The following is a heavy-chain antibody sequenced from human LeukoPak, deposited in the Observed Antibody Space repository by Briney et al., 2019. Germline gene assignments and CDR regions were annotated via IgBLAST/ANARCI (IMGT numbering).Heavy chain of an antibody. Sequence: SDTLSLTCTVSGGSISSVSYYWSWIRRPPGKGLEWIGYIYYSGSTNYNPSLKSRVTISVDTSKNQFSLKLSSVTAADTAVYYCAREGSYYGNYFDYWGQGTLVTVSS. CDR2: IYYSGST. CDR3: AREGSYYGNYFDY. D-gene: IGHD1-26*01. V-gene: IGHV4-61*01. J-gene: IGHJ4*02. CDR1: GGSISSVSYY.